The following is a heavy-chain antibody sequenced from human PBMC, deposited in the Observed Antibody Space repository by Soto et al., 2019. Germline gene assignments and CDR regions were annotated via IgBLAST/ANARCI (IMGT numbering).Heavy chain of an antibody. CDR2: IAISAVDT. D-gene: IGHD3-3*01. CDR1: GFTFGAFA. CDR3: AKDRSSQFLSRLCFDV. Sequence: GGSLRLSCVASGFTFGAFAIPWVRQAPGKGLEWVSGIAISAVDTYSAPSVKGRFTTSRDDSKNTLYLQMQNLRAEDTAVYYCAKDRSSQFLSRLCFDVWGPGTLVTVSS. J-gene: IGHJ4*02. V-gene: IGHV3-23*01.